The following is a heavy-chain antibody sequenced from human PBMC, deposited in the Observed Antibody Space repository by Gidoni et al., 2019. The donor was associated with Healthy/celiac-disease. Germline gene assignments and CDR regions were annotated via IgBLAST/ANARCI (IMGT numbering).Heavy chain of an antibody. J-gene: IGHJ4*02. Sequence: QVQLQQWGAGLLKPSETLSLTCAVYGGSFSGYYWSWIRQPPGKGLEWIGEINHSGSNNYNPSLKSRVTISVDTSKNQFSLKLSSVTAADTAVYYCARDAGATPFDYWGQGTLVTVSS. D-gene: IGHD1-26*01. V-gene: IGHV4-34*01. CDR2: INHSGSN. CDR1: GGSFSGYY. CDR3: ARDAGATPFDY.